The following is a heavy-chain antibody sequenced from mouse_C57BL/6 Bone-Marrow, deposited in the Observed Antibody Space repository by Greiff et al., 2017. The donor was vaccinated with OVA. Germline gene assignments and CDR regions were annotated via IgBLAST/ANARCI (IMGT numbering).Heavy chain of an antibody. CDR1: GFTFTDYY. V-gene: IGHV1-36*01. CDR3: ALITTVVADY. Sequence: VHVKQSGPVLVKPGPSVKISCKASGFTFTDYYMHWVKQSHGKSLEWIGLVYPYNGGTSYNQKFKGKATLTVDTSSSTAYMELNSLTSEDSAVYYCALITTVVADYWGQGTTLTVSS. J-gene: IGHJ2*01. CDR2: VYPYNGGT. D-gene: IGHD1-1*01.